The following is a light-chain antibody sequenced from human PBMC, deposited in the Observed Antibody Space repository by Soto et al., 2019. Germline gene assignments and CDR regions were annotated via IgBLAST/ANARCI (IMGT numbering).Light chain of an antibody. CDR2: EAS. CDR3: QQRSNWPRA. V-gene: IGKV3-11*01. J-gene: IGKJ4*01. Sequence: EIVLTQSPATLSLSPGERATLSCRASQSVASSLVWYQQKPGQAPRLLIFEASNRATGIPARFSGSGSGTDFTLTIGSLEPEDSAVYYCQQRSNWPRAFGGGTKVEIK. CDR1: QSVASS.